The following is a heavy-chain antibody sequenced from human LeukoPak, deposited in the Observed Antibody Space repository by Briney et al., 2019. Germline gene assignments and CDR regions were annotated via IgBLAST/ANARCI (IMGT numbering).Heavy chain of an antibody. D-gene: IGHD3-16*01. CDR3: ARGGKGYYFDY. CDR2: IIPILGIA. V-gene: IGHV1-69*04. Sequence: SVKVSCKASGGTFSSYAISWVRQAPGQGLEWMGRIIPILGIANYAQKFQGRVTTTADKSTSTAYMELSSLRSEDTAVYYCARGGKGYYFDYWGQGTLVTVSS. J-gene: IGHJ4*02. CDR1: GGTFSSYA.